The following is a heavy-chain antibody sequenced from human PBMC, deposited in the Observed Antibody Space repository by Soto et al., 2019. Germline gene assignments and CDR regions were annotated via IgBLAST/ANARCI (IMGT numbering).Heavy chain of an antibody. D-gene: IGHD3-16*01. CDR1: GASVNSNVHY. J-gene: IGHJ4*02. Sequence: SETLSLTCTVSGASVNSNVHYWGWVRQSPGKGLEWIASVFYTGSPYHNPSLESRVSISVDTSDNQFSLKVTSVTAADTGIYYCARHPFGGYAFDSWGQGTLVTVSS. CDR2: VFYTGSP. V-gene: IGHV4-39*01. CDR3: ARHPFGGYAFDS.